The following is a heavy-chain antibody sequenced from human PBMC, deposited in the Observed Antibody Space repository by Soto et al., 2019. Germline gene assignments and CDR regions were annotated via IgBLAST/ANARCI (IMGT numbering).Heavy chain of an antibody. J-gene: IGHJ4*02. CDR3: ARVLYYDSSGTFDY. CDR1: GYSISSGYY. D-gene: IGHD3-22*01. V-gene: IGHV4-38-2*01. CDR2: IYHSGST. Sequence: SATLSLTCAVSGYSISSGYYWGWIRQPPGKGLEWIGSIYHSGSTYYNPSLKSRVTISVDTSKNQFSLKLSSVTAADTAVYYCARVLYYDSSGTFDYWGQGTLVTVSS.